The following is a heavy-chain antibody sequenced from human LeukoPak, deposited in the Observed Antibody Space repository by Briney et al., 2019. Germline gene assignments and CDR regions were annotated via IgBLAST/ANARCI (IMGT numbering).Heavy chain of an antibody. D-gene: IGHD3-16*02. Sequence: SETLSLTCTVSGGSISSSSYYWGWIRQPPGKGLEWIGSIYYSGSTYYNPSLKSRVTISVDTSKNQFSLKLSSVTAADTAVYYCARESYYDYVWGSYRYSPFDYWGQGTLVTVSS. CDR1: GGSISSSSYY. J-gene: IGHJ4*02. CDR2: IYYSGST. V-gene: IGHV4-39*02. CDR3: ARESYYDYVWGSYRYSPFDY.